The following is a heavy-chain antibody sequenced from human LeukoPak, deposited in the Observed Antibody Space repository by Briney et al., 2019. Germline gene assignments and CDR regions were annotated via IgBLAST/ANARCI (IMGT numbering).Heavy chain of an antibody. CDR3: ASRAGKPGNTPWCFDY. D-gene: IGHD1-7*01. CDR2: IRQDGSET. CDR1: GFTFTNYW. Sequence: GGSLRLSCAASGFTFTNYWMTWVRQAPGKGPEWVANIRQDGSETNYVDSVRGRFTIARDNTKNSPYLQMTSPRGEDTAVYYCASRAGKPGNTPWCFDYWGQGALVTVSS. V-gene: IGHV3-7*01. J-gene: IGHJ4*02.